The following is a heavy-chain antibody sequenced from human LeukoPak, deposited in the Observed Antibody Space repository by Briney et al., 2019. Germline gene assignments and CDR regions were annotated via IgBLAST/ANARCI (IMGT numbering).Heavy chain of an antibody. J-gene: IGHJ4*02. CDR2: INHSGST. D-gene: IGHD4-23*01. CDR3: ARGKELLRWSKSVDY. CDR1: GGSFSGYY. Sequence: SETLSLTCAVYGGSFSGYYWSWIRQPPGKGLEWIGEINHSGSTNYNPSLKSRVTISVDTSKNQSSLKLSSVTAADTAVYYCARGKELLRWSKSVDYWGQGTLVTVSS. V-gene: IGHV4-34*01.